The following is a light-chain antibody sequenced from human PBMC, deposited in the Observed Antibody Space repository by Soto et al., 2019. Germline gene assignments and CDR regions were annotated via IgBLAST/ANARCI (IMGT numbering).Light chain of an antibody. CDR2: SAS. CDR3: QQYDRTPIT. Sequence: ELVLTQSPGTLSLSPGERATLSCRVGHSVSSSYLAWYQQKPGQAPRLLIYSASSRATGIPDRFSGSGSGKDFTLTISRLEPEDFALDDGQQYDRTPITFGQGTRLEIK. J-gene: IGKJ5*01. CDR1: HSVSSSY. V-gene: IGKV3-20*01.